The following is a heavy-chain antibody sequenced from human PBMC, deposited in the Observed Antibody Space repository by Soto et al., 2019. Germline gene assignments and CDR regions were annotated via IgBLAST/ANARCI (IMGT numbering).Heavy chain of an antibody. CDR2: IIPIFGTA. V-gene: IGHV1-69*06. CDR1: GGTFSSYA. D-gene: IGHD2-2*01. CDR3: ARDWGFRDIVVVTAAGYGMDV. Sequence: GASVKVSCKASGGTFSSYAISWVRQAPGQGLEWMGGIIPIFGTANYAQKFQGRVTITADKSTSTAYMELSSLRSEDTAVYYCARDWGFRDIVVVTAAGYGMDVWGQGTRVTLSS. J-gene: IGHJ6*02.